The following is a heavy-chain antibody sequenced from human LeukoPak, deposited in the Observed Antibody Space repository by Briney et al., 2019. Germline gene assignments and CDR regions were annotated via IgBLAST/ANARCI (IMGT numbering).Heavy chain of an antibody. J-gene: IGHJ4*02. V-gene: IGHV3-20*04. D-gene: IGHD3-9*01. CDR2: INWNGGST. CDR3: AKVNYDILTGYSWGGDY. Sequence: GGSLRLSCAASGFTFDDYGMSWVRQAPGKGLEWVSGINWNGGSTGYADSVKGRFTISRDNAKNSLYLQMNSLRAEDTALYYCAKVNYDILTGYSWGGDYWGQGTLVTVSS. CDR1: GFTFDDYG.